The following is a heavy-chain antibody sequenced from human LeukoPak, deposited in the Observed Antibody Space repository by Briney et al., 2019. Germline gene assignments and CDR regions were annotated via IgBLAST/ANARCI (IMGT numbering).Heavy chain of an antibody. CDR3: ARDLILADSSGSSAHDY. CDR1: GFAFNSYA. J-gene: IGHJ4*02. V-gene: IGHV3-48*04. Sequence: GGSLRLSCAASGFAFNSYAMNWVRQAPGKGLEWVSGISSSGGSTYYADSVKGRFTISRDNAKNSLYLQMNSLRAEDTAVYYCARDLILADSSGSSAHDYWGQGTLVTVSS. D-gene: IGHD2-15*01. CDR2: ISSSGGST.